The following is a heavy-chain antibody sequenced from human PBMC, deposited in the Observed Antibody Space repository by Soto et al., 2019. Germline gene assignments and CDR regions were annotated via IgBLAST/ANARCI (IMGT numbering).Heavy chain of an antibody. D-gene: IGHD3-3*01. V-gene: IGHV3-23*01. Sequence: EVQLLESGGGLVQPGGSLRLSCAAAGFTFSNYALTWVRQSPGKGLEWVSTFSGSGGSTYYADSVRGRFTISRDNSKNAVFMQMNSLRVEDTDIYYCARDWTGDTCPCLDVWGQGTTVSVSS. CDR1: GFTFSNYA. J-gene: IGHJ6*02. CDR3: ARDWTGDTCPCLDV. CDR2: FSGSGGST.